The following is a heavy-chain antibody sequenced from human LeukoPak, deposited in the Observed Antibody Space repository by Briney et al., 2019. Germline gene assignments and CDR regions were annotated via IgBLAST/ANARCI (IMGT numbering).Heavy chain of an antibody. CDR3: ARSPAGSRGAFDI. Sequence: SETLSLTCTVSGGSISNYYWSWIRQPPGKAPEWIGLIYYSGSTNYNPSLMSRLTISVDTSKNQFSLKLTSVTAADTAVYYCARSPAGSRGAFDIWGQGTMVTVSS. V-gene: IGHV4-59*12. D-gene: IGHD3-10*01. CDR2: IYYSGST. CDR1: GGSISNYY. J-gene: IGHJ3*02.